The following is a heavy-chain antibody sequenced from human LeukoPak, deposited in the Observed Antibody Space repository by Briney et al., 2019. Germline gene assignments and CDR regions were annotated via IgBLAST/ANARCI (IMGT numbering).Heavy chain of an antibody. Sequence: GASVKVSCKASGGTFSSYAISWVRQAPGQGLEWMGRIIPILGIANYAQKFQGRVTITADKSTSTAYMELSSLRSEDTAVYYCARDRPTYYDILTGYYAFDIWGQGTMVTVSS. CDR2: IIPILGIA. J-gene: IGHJ3*02. V-gene: IGHV1-69*04. CDR3: ARDRPTYYDILTGYYAFDI. CDR1: GGTFSSYA. D-gene: IGHD3-9*01.